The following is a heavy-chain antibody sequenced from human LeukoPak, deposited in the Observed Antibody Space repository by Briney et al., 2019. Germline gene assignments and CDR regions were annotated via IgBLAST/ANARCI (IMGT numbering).Heavy chain of an antibody. CDR1: GGSISSYY. J-gene: IGHJ6*02. CDR2: IYYSGST. Sequence: SETLSLTCTVSGGSISSYYWSWIRQPPGKGLEWIGYIYYSGSTNYNPSLKSRVTISVDTSKNQFSLKLSSVTAADTAVYYCASFGEYFYYYGMDVWGQGTTVTVSS. V-gene: IGHV4-59*08. CDR3: ASFGEYFYYYGMDV. D-gene: IGHD3-10*01.